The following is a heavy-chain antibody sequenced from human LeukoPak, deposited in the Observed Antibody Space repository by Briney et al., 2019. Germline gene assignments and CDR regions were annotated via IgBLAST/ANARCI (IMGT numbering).Heavy chain of an antibody. J-gene: IGHJ4*02. CDR2: IYYSGST. CDR3: ARLLIGDMIPNY. CDR1: GGSISSGGYY. Sequence: PSETLSLTCTVSGGSISSGGYYWSWIRQHPGKGLEWIGYIYYSGSTYYNPSLKSRVTISVDTSKNQFSLKLSSVTAADTAVYYCARLLIGDMIPNYWGQGTLVTVSS. D-gene: IGHD3-22*01. V-gene: IGHV4-31*03.